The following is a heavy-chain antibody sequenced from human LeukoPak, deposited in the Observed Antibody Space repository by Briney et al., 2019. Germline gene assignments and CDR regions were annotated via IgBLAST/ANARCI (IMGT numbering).Heavy chain of an antibody. J-gene: IGHJ4*02. CDR1: GYTFNTYF. CDR2: INPRGGST. D-gene: IGHD5-24*01. CDR3: ARESIDGYSDH. Sequence: ASVKVSCMASGYTFNTYFMHWVRQAPGQGLEWMGVINPRGGSTTYARKFQGRVTMTRDTSTSTVYMELSSLRSEDTAVYHCARESIDGYSDHWGQGTLVTVSS. V-gene: IGHV1-46*02.